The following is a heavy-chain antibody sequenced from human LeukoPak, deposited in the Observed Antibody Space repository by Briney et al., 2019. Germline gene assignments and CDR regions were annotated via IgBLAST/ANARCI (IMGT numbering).Heavy chain of an antibody. CDR3: ARDPTEDDAFDI. Sequence: PGRSLRLSCAASGFTFSSHGMHWVRQAPGKGLEWVANIWHDGSNKYYADSVRGRFTISRDNSKNTLYLQMNSLRAEDTSLYYCARDPTEDDAFDIWGQGTMVTVSS. CDR1: GFTFSSHG. V-gene: IGHV3-33*08. CDR2: IWHDGSNK. J-gene: IGHJ3*02.